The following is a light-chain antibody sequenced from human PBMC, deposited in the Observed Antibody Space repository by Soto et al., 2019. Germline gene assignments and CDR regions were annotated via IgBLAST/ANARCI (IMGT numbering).Light chain of an antibody. V-gene: IGKV3-20*01. CDR3: QQYGSSPLT. CDR2: GAS. CDR1: QTVSSNY. Sequence: EIVLTQSPGTLSVSPGERATLSCRASQTVSSNYLAWYQHRPGQAPRLLIYGASSRATDIPDRFSGSGSGTDFTLTISRLEPEDFVVYSCQQYGSSPLTFGGGTKVEIK. J-gene: IGKJ4*01.